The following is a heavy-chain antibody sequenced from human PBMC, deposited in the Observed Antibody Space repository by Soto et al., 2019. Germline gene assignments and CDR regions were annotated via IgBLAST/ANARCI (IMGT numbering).Heavy chain of an antibody. J-gene: IGHJ6*02. CDR3: ARDSSGWNGDYYYGMDV. CDR1: GGSISSGGYY. Sequence: SETLSLTCTVSGGSISSGGYYWSWIRKHPGKGLEWIGYIYYSGSTYYNPSLKSRVTISVDTSKNQFSLKLSSVTAADTAVYYCARDSSGWNGDYYYGMDVWGQGTTVTVSS. D-gene: IGHD6-19*01. CDR2: IYYSGST. V-gene: IGHV4-31*03.